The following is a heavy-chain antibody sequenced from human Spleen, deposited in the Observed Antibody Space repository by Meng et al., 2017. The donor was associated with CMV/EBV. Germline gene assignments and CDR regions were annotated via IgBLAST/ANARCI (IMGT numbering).Heavy chain of an antibody. Sequence: GGSLRLSCAASGFTFNSYSMNWVRQAPGRGLEWISYISRSSITKYYADSVKGRFTISRDNAKNSLYLQMNSLKAEDAAVYYCASARDYYYYGMDVWGQGTTVTVSS. CDR3: ASARDYYYYGMDV. D-gene: IGHD5-24*01. J-gene: IGHJ6*02. CDR1: GFTFNSYS. CDR2: ISRSSITK. V-gene: IGHV3-48*04.